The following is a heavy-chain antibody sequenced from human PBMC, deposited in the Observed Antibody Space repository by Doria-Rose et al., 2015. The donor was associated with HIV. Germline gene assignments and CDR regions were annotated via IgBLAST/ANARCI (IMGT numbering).Heavy chain of an antibody. J-gene: IGHJ5*02. CDR2: IYYSGST. Sequence: SWIRQHPGKGLEWIGYIYYSGSTYYNPSLKSRVTISVDTSKNQFSLKLSSVTAADTAVYYCAREGWASDKGVWFDPWGQGTLVTVSS. D-gene: IGHD3-10*01. CDR3: AREGWASDKGVWFDP. V-gene: IGHV4-31*02.